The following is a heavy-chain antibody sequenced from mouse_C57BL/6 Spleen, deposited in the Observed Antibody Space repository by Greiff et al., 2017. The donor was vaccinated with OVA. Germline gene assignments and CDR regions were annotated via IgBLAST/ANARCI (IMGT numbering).Heavy chain of an antibody. CDR2: IYPRSGNT. CDR3: ARSWTGTGYYFDY. J-gene: IGHJ2*01. D-gene: IGHD4-1*01. Sequence: QVQLQESGAELVRPGASVKLSCKASGYTFTSYGIRWVKQRTGQGLEWIGDIYPRSGNTYYNEKFKGKATLTADKSSSTAYMELSSLTSEDSAVYFCARSWTGTGYYFDYWGQGTTLTVSS. CDR1: GYTFTSYG. V-gene: IGHV1-81*01.